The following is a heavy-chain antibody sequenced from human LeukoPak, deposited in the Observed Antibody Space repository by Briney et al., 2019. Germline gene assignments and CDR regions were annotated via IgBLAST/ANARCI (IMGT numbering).Heavy chain of an antibody. Sequence: SETLSLTCVVSGYSISSGYHWGWIQQPPGKGLEWIGSVYRSGTTYYDPSLKSRVTISVDTSKNQISLKVRSVTAADTAMYYCARENWVFDYWGQGILVTVSS. D-gene: IGHD7-27*01. CDR2: VYRSGTT. CDR3: ARENWVFDY. J-gene: IGHJ4*02. CDR1: GYSISSGYH. V-gene: IGHV4-38-2*02.